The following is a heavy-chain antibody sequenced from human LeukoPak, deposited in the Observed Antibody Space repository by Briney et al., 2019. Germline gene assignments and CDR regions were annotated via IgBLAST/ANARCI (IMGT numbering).Heavy chain of an antibody. CDR2: IIPIFGTA. D-gene: IGHD1-26*01. CDR1: GGTFTSYA. V-gene: IGHV1-69*01. CDR3: ASVEVIVGATLYYYYYIVV. J-gene: IGHJ6*03. Sequence: SVKVSCKASGGTFTSYAISWVRQAPGQGLEWMGGIIPIFGTANYAQKFQGRVTITADESTSTDYMELSNLRSEDTAGYYCASVEVIVGATLYYYYYIVVWGERTTVTVSS.